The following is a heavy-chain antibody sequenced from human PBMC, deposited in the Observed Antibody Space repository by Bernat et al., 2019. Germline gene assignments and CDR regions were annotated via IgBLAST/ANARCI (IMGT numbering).Heavy chain of an antibody. J-gene: IGHJ4*02. V-gene: IGHV3-73*02. CDR2: IRSKAKSYAT. CDR1: GFTFSGSA. D-gene: IGHD1-20*01. Sequence: EVQLVESGGGLVQPGGSLKLSCAASGFTFSGSAMHWVRQASGKGLEWVGRIRSKAKSYATAYAASVKGRFNISRDDSKNTAYLQMNSLKTEDTAVYYCTRGITGTTPYFDYWGQGTLVTVSS. CDR3: TRGITGTTPYFDY.